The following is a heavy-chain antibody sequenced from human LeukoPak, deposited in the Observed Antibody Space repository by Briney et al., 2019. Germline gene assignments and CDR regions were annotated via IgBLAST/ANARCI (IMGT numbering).Heavy chain of an antibody. J-gene: IGHJ4*02. CDR1: GFTFSSYA. V-gene: IGHV3-23*01. CDR2: ISGSGGST. D-gene: IGHD3-3*01. CDR3: AKDSPPYYDFWSGYYVID. Sequence: PGGSLRLSCAASGFTFSSYAMSWVRQAPGKGLEWVSAISGSGGSTYYADSVKGRFTISRDNSKSTLYLQMNSLRAEDTAVYYCAKDSPPYYDFWSGYYVIDWGQGTLVTVSS.